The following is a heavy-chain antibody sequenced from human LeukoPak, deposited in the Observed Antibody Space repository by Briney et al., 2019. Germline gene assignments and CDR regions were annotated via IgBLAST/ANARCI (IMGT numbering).Heavy chain of an antibody. D-gene: IGHD1-26*01. Sequence: TSETLSLTCTVSGGPITSHYWSWIRQPPGKGLEWIGYVSFSGTTKYSPSLNNRVTISRDTSQNQFFLRLNSVTAADTAVYFCARSRVSGSYLDYHSGMDVWGQGTTVTVSS. V-gene: IGHV4-59*11. CDR1: GGPITSHY. CDR2: VSFSGTT. J-gene: IGHJ6*02. CDR3: ARSRVSGSYLDYHSGMDV.